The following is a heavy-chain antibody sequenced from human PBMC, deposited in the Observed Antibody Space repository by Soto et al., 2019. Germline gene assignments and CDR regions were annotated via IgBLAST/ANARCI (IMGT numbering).Heavy chain of an antibody. CDR2: IYYSAST. J-gene: IGHJ6*02. Sequence: SETLSLTCTVSGGFINIGDYHWTCIRQFPGKGLEWIGGIYYSASTYYNPALVSRITISLDTSKNQFSLKLTSVTAADTAVYYCARDSRTPSGGMDVWGQGTTVTVSS. CDR3: ARDSRTPSGGMDV. CDR1: GGFINIGDYH. V-gene: IGHV4-30-4*01.